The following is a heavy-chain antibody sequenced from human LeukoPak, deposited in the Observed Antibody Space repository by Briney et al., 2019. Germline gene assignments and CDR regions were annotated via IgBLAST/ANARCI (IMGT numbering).Heavy chain of an antibody. V-gene: IGHV4-4*07. J-gene: IGHJ4*02. CDR1: GGSISSYY. CDR2: LYTSGST. CDR3: ARQGTMVRERWPFFDY. Sequence: SETLSLTCTVSGGSISSYYWSWIRQPAGKGLEWIGRLYTSGSTYYNPSLRSRVTISVDTSKNQFSLKLSSVTAADTAVYYCARQGTMVRERWPFFDYWGQGTLVTVSS. D-gene: IGHD3-10*01.